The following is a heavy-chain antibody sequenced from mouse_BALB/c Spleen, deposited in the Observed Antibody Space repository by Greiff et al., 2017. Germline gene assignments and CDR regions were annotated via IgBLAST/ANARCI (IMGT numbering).Heavy chain of an antibody. CDR3: ARDSDAMDY. Sequence: EVQLVESGGDLVKPGGSLKLSCAASGFTFSSYGMSWVRQTPDKRLEWVATISSGGSYTYYPDSVKGRFTISRDNAKNTLYLQMSSLKSEDTAMYYCARDSDAMDYWGQGTSVTVSS. J-gene: IGHJ4*01. CDR1: GFTFSSYG. CDR2: ISSGGSYT. D-gene: IGHD3-1*01. V-gene: IGHV5-6*01.